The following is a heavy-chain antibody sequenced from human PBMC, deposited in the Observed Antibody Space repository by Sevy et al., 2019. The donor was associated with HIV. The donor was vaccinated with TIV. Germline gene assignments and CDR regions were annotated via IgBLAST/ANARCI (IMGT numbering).Heavy chain of an antibody. V-gene: IGHV3-21*01. CDR1: GFSLNNFN. CDR3: ASYSVPFWSGYYLDH. CDR2: ISSSSTYI. D-gene: IGHD3-3*01. Sequence: GGSLRLSCAASGFSLNNFNIIWVRQAPGKGLEWVSSISSSSTYIYYADSVKGRFTISRDNADNSLHLQMNSLRAEDTAVYYCASYSVPFWSGYYLDHWGQGTLVTVSS. J-gene: IGHJ4*02.